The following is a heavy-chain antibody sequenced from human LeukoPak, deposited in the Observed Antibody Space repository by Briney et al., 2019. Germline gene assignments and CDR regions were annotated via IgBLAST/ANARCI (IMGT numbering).Heavy chain of an antibody. Sequence: PSETLSLTCAASGYSISSGYYWGWIRQPPGKGLEWIGRIYHSGSTYYNPSLKSRVTISVDTSKNQFSLKLSSVTAADTAVYYCARLRYSSSWYDAFDIWGQGTMVTVSS. CDR1: GYSISSGYY. J-gene: IGHJ3*02. D-gene: IGHD6-13*01. CDR2: IYHSGST. V-gene: IGHV4-38-2*01. CDR3: ARLRYSSSWYDAFDI.